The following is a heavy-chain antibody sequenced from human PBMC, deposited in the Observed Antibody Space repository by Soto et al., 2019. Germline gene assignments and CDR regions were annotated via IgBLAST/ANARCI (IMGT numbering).Heavy chain of an antibody. CDR2: ILPILGSL. CDR3: TRIPRYSFPTSDPLDN. J-gene: IGHJ4*02. Sequence: QVRLVQSGAEVKKPGSSVTVSCKASGGTFNTYTFSWVRQAPGQGLEWMGSILPILGSLNYAQRFQGRLSITADYSTTTAHMELSSLTSQDTAMYYCTRIPRYSFPTSDPLDNWGQGTLVTVSS. CDR1: GGTFNTYT. D-gene: IGHD4-4*01. V-gene: IGHV1-69*08.